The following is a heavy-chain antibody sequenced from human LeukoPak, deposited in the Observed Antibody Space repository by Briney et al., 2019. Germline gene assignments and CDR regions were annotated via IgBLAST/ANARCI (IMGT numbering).Heavy chain of an antibody. Sequence: SETLSLTCTVSGGSISSYYWSWIRQPPGKGLEWIGYIYYSGSTNYNPSLKSRVTISVDTSKNQFSLKLSSVTAADTAVYYCARFKPGAYFDYGGQEPLVTVSS. CDR3: ARFKPGAYFDY. V-gene: IGHV4-59*01. CDR1: GGSISSYY. CDR2: IYYSGST. J-gene: IGHJ4*02. D-gene: IGHD1-1*01.